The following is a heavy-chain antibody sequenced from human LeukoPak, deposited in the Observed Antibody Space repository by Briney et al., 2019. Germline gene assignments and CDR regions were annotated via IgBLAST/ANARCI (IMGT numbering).Heavy chain of an antibody. Sequence: SETLSLTCAVYGGSFSGYYWSWIRQPPGQGLEWIGEINHSGSTNYNPSLKSRVTISVDTSKNQFSLKLSSVTAADTAVYYCARVGGGGDFWSGYYTRYYYYYMDVWGKGTTVTVSS. CDR1: GGSFSGYY. CDR3: ARVGGGGDFWSGYYTRYYYYYMDV. D-gene: IGHD3-3*01. CDR2: INHSGST. J-gene: IGHJ6*03. V-gene: IGHV4-34*01.